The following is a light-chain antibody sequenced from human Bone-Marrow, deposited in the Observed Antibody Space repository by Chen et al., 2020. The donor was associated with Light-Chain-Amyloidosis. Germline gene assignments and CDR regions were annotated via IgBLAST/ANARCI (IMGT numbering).Light chain of an antibody. Sequence: NFMLTQPHSVSESPGKTVIISCTRSSGIIATNYVQCYQQRPGSSPTTVIYEDDQIPSGVPDRFSGSIYRSSDSASRTISGLRTEDEADYYCQSYQGSSQGVFGGGTKLTVL. CDR2: EDD. J-gene: IGLJ3*02. CDR1: SGIIATNY. V-gene: IGLV6-57*01. CDR3: QSYQGSSQGV.